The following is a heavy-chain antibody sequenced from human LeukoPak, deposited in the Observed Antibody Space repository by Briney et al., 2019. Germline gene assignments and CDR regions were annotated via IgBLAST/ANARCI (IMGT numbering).Heavy chain of an antibody. V-gene: IGHV3-30*02. CDR3: ARSHEGYSYGDH. CDR1: GFTFDNYA. D-gene: IGHD5-18*01. Sequence: GGSLRLSCTTSGFTFDNYAMNWVRQAPGKGLEWLVFIRYDGSSKYYADSVKGRFTISRDNAKNTLYLQMNSLRAEDTAVYYCARSHEGYSYGDHWGQGTLVTVSS. CDR2: IRYDGSSK. J-gene: IGHJ4*02.